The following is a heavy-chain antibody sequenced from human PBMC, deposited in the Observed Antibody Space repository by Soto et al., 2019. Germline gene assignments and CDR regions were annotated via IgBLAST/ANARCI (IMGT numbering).Heavy chain of an antibody. CDR2: IWYDGSQQ. J-gene: IGHJ4*02. V-gene: IGHV3-33*03. CDR1: GFTFTDHG. D-gene: IGHD2-21*02. CDR3: VKDACGGDCGNPGGFDY. Sequence: QVQLVESGGGVVQPGRSLRLSCAASGFTFTDHGMHWVRQAPGKGLEGVAVIWYDGSQQFYGDSVRGRFTISRDNSKNTVYLQMDSLRVEDMAVYYCVKDACGGDCGNPGGFDYWGQGTLVTVSS.